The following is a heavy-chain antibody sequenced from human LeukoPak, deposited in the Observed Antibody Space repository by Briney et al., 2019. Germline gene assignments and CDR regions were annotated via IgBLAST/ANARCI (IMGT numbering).Heavy chain of an antibody. CDR2: IYSGGST. Sequence: GGSLRLSCAVSGFTVSSNYTSWVRQPPGKGLEWVSVIYSGGSTYYADSVKGRFTISRHDSRDTLYLQMNSLRVEDTAVYYCARGVYIAAAQYAYWGQGTLVTVSS. CDR1: GFTVSSNY. V-gene: IGHV3-53*04. D-gene: IGHD6-13*01. CDR3: ARGVYIAAAQYAY. J-gene: IGHJ4*02.